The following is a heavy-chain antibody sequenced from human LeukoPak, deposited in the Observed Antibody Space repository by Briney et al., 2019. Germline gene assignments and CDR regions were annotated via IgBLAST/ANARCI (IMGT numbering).Heavy chain of an antibody. Sequence: SETLSLTCTVSGGSISSGDYYWSWIRQPPGKGLEWIGYIYYSGSTYYNPSLKTRVTISVDTSKNQFSLKLSSVTAVDTAVYYCARGRGAYYYDSSASSGMDVWGKGSKVTVSS. CDR2: IYYSGST. V-gene: IGHV4-30-4*08. CDR3: ARGRGAYYYDSSASSGMDV. CDR1: GGSISSGDYY. D-gene: IGHD3-22*01. J-gene: IGHJ6*04.